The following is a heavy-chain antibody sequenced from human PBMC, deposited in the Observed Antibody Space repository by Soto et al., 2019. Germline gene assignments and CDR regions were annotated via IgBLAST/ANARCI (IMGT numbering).Heavy chain of an antibody. CDR2: IYYSGST. D-gene: IGHD3-16*01. Sequence: PSETLSLTCTVSGGSINSFYWSWIRQTPGKGLEYIGYIYYSGSTTYNPSLKSRVTIAGDTSKSQFSLKLSSVTAADTAVYYCARSRNFDYAFYWGQGALVTVSS. CDR1: GGSINSFY. CDR3: ARSRNFDYAFY. J-gene: IGHJ4*02. V-gene: IGHV4-59*01.